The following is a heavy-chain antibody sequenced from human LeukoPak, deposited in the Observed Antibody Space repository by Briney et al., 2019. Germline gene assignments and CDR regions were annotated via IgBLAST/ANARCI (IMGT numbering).Heavy chain of an antibody. CDR3: ARSIFGVVNWFDP. CDR2: ITSNGGTT. CDR1: GFTFSSYA. Sequence: PGRSLRLSCAASGFTFSSYAMHWVSQAPGKGLEYASAITSNGGTTYYANSVKCRFTISRDNSKNTLYLQMGSLRAEVMAVYYCARSIFGVVNWFDPWGQGTLVTVSS. D-gene: IGHD3-3*02. V-gene: IGHV3-64*01. J-gene: IGHJ5*02.